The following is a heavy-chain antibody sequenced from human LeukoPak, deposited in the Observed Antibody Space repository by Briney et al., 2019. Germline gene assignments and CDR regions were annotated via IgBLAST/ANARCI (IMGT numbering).Heavy chain of an antibody. D-gene: IGHD3-10*01. CDR1: GFTFSSYS. V-gene: IGHV3-48*01. CDR2: ISSSSSTI. Sequence: GGSLRLSCAASGFTFSSYSMNWVRQAPGKGLEWVSYISSSSSTIYYADSVKGRFTISRDNAKNSLYLQMNSLRAEDTAVYYCARNNWFGEFENWFDSWGQGTLVTVSS. J-gene: IGHJ5*01. CDR3: ARNNWFGEFENWFDS.